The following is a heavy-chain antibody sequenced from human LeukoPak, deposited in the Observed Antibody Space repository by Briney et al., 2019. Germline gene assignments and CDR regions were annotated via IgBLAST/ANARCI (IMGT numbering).Heavy chain of an antibody. CDR2: ISAYNGNT. CDR1: GYTFTSYG. CDR3: ARSEQWPQGYYYGMDV. D-gene: IGHD6-19*01. V-gene: IGHV1-18*01. J-gene: IGHJ6*02. Sequence: ASVKVSCKASGYTFTSYGISWVRQAPGQGLEWMGWISAYNGNTNYAQKLQGRVTMTTDTSTSTAYMELSSLRSEDTAVYYCARSEQWPQGYYYGMDVWGQGTTVTVSS.